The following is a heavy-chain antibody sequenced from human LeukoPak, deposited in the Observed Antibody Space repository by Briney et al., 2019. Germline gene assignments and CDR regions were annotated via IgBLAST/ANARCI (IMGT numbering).Heavy chain of an antibody. Sequence: SGGSLRLSCAASGFTYSGSAMHWVRQASGKGLEWVGRIRSKANSYATAYAASVKGRFTISRDDSKNTAFLQMNSLKIEDTAVYYCARGDGYNYFDYWGQGTLVTVSS. CDR3: ARGDGYNYFDY. D-gene: IGHD5-24*01. J-gene: IGHJ4*02. V-gene: IGHV3-73*01. CDR1: GFTYSGSA. CDR2: IRSKANSYAT.